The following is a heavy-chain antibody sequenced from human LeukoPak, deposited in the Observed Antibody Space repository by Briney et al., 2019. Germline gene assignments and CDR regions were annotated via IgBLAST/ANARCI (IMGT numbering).Heavy chain of an antibody. D-gene: IGHD5-24*01. J-gene: IGHJ4*02. Sequence: GRSLRLSCAASGLTFRNYGMHWVRQALGQGLEWVSTISDPHSGSETHYADSVKGRFTISRDDSQNTLYLQMDSLRAEDTAVYYCTTRLQNHFGYWGQGTQVTVSS. CDR2: ISDPHSGSET. CDR3: TTRLQNHFGY. V-gene: IGHV3-23*01. CDR1: GLTFRNYG.